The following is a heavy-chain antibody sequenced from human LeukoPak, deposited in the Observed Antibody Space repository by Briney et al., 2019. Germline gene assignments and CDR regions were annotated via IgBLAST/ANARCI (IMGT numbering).Heavy chain of an antibody. CDR1: GFTFTYYW. CDR3: ARERVRGGGFDP. CDR2: IKQDGSES. Sequence: GGSLGLSCAASGFTFTYYWINWVRQAPGKGLEWVAHIKQDGSESYYVDSVRGRFTIARDNAKNSLYLQMNSLRAEDTAVYYCARERVRGGGFDPWGQGTLVTVSS. D-gene: IGHD3-10*01. J-gene: IGHJ5*02. V-gene: IGHV3-7*01.